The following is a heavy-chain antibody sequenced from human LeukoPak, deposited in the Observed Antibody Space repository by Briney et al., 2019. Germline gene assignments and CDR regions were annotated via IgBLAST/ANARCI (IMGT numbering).Heavy chain of an antibody. CDR2: IIPILGIA. CDR1: GGTFSSYA. D-gene: IGHD5-12*01. V-gene: IGHV1-69*04. CDR3: ARVGDGYNCLDY. Sequence: ASVKVSCKASGGTFSSYAISWVRQAPGQGLEWMGRIIPILGIANYAQKFQGRVTVTADKSTSTAYMELSSLRSEDTAVYYCARVGDGYNCLDYWGQGTLVTVSS. J-gene: IGHJ4*02.